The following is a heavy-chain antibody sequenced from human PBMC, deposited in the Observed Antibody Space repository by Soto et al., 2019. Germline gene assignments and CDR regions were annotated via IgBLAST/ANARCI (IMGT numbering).Heavy chain of an antibody. V-gene: IGHV1-18*01. CDR2: ISAYNGNT. D-gene: IGHD2-15*01. J-gene: IGHJ5*02. Sequence: ASVKVSCKSSGYTFTSYAISWVRQAPGQGLEWMGGISAYNGNTHYAQKFQGRVTMTTDTSTSTAYMELRSLRSDDTAVHYCTRGGVVRFCSGGNCSSGIDSWFDRWGKGTLVTVSS. CDR3: TRGGVVRFCSGGNCSSGIDSWFDR. CDR1: GYTFTSYA.